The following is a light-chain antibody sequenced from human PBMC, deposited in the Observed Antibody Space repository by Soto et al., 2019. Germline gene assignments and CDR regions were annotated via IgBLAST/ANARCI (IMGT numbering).Light chain of an antibody. CDR1: QSVSSY. V-gene: IGKV3-11*01. CDR3: QHRGCWPRT. Sequence: EIVLTQSPATLSLSPGERATLSCRASQSVSSYLAWYQQKPGQAPRLLIYDASKRATGIPARFSGSGSGTDFTLSISNLVPEDFAVYYCQHRGCWPRTFGQETEVEIK. J-gene: IGKJ1*01. CDR2: DAS.